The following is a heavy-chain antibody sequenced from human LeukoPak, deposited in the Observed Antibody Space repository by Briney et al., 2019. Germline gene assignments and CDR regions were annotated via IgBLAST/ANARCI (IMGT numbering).Heavy chain of an antibody. CDR3: ARDVSSSTRAFDI. D-gene: IGHD2-15*01. J-gene: IGHJ3*02. CDR1: GFTLSTYE. CDR2: ISSSDSAT. Sequence: GGSLRLSCAASGFTLSTYEMTWVRQAPGKGLEWVSFISSSDSATLYADSVRGRFTIFRNTAKNSLYLQMNNLRGEDTAVYYCARDVSSSTRAFDIWGQGTMVAVS. V-gene: IGHV3-48*03.